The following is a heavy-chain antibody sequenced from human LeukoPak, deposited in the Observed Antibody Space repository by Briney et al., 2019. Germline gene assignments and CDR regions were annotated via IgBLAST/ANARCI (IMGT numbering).Heavy chain of an antibody. V-gene: IGHV1-46*01. CDR2: INPGGGST. J-gene: IGHJ4*02. Sequence: ASVKVSCKASGYTFTNYYMHWVRQAPGQGLEWMGIINPGGGSTSYAQKFQGRVTITADESTSTAYMELSSLRSEDTAVYYCARSSLYSSSWYEPPSLGEDYWGQGTLVTVSS. D-gene: IGHD6-13*01. CDR1: GYTFTNYY. CDR3: ARSSLYSSSWYEPPSLGEDY.